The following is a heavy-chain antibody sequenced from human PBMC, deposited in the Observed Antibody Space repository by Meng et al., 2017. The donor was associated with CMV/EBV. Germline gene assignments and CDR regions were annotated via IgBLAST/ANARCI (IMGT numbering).Heavy chain of an antibody. J-gene: IGHJ4*02. Sequence: GGSLRLSCAASGFTFDDYAMHWVRQAPGKGLEWVSGISWNSGSIGYADSVKGRFTISRDNAKNSLYLQMNSLRAEDTALYYCAKDHDFWSGYSYYFDYWGQGTRVTVSS. CDR3: AKDHDFWSGYSYYFDY. V-gene: IGHV3-9*01. D-gene: IGHD3-3*01. CDR2: ISWNSGSI. CDR1: GFTFDDYA.